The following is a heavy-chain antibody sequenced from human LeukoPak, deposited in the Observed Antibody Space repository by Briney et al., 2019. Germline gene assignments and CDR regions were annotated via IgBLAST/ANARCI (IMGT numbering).Heavy chain of an antibody. Sequence: ASVKVSCKASGYTFTGNYIHWVRQAPGQGLEWMAWINPNSGGTNYARRFQGRVTVTRDTSISTAYMELTTLRSDDTAVYYCARGQSAPNYFDYWGQGTLVTVSS. J-gene: IGHJ4*02. D-gene: IGHD6-25*01. CDR2: INPNSGGT. V-gene: IGHV1-2*02. CDR3: ARGQSAPNYFDY. CDR1: GYTFTGNY.